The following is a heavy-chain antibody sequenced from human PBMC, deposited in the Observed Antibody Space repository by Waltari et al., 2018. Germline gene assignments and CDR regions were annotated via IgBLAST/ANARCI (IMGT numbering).Heavy chain of an antibody. CDR3: ANHRPGGLGMEV. Sequence: EGQLVESGGDLVQPGGSLRLSCAASGFTFSTFFMHGVRQVPGTGLEWGSRIKTDGSGSTSADSVQGRFTISRDNVKNTLYLQMNSLRAEDTAIYYCANHRPGGLGMEVWGPGTTVTVSS. J-gene: IGHJ6*02. CDR2: IKTDGSGS. V-gene: IGHV3-74*03. D-gene: IGHD2-15*01. CDR1: GFTFSTFF.